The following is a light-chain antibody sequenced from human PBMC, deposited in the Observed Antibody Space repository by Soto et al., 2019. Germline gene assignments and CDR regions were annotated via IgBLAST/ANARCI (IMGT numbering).Light chain of an antibody. CDR1: QTVSSY. Sequence: IQITPSSSSLSASEGDRVNITCRASQTVSSYLNWYQQKPGTVPKLLIYATSNLQSGVPSRFSGRGFGTDFTLTISSLQPEDFATYYCQQSFTTPSFGQGTRLEI. J-gene: IGKJ5*01. V-gene: IGKV1-39*01. CDR2: ATS. CDR3: QQSFTTPS.